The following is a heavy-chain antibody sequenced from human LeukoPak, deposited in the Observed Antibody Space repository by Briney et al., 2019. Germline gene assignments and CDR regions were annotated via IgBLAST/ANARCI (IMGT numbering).Heavy chain of an antibody. V-gene: IGHV3-7*01. CDR3: ARDPAPSRGDAFDI. CDR2: IKQDGSEK. D-gene: IGHD3-16*01. J-gene: IGHJ3*02. CDR1: GFTFSSYW. Sequence: HPGGSLRLSCAASGFTFSSYWMSWVRQAPGKGLEWVANIKQDGSEKYYVDSVKGRFTISRDNAKNSLYLQMNSLRAEDTAVYYCARDPAPSRGDAFDIWGQGTMVTVSS.